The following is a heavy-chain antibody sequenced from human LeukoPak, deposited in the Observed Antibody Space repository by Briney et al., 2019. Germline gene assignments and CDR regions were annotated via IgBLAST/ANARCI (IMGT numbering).Heavy chain of an antibody. CDR1: GGSISSYY. D-gene: IGHD3-10*01. V-gene: IGHV4-59*01. CDR2: IYYSGST. Sequence: SETLSLTCTVSGGSISSYYWSWIRQPPGKGLEWIGYIYYSGSTNYNPSLKSRVTISVDTSKNQFSLKLSSVTAADTAVYYCAVRSGSQGFNWFDPWGQGTLVTVSS. J-gene: IGHJ5*02. CDR3: AVRSGSQGFNWFDP.